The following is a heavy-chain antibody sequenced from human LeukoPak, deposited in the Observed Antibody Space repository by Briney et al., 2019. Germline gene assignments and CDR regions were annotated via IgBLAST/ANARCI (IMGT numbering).Heavy chain of an antibody. D-gene: IGHD3-10*01. CDR2: IRNDGSNT. V-gene: IGHV3-30*02. J-gene: IGHJ4*02. CDR1: GFTFSSYG. Sequence: PGGSLRLSCAASGFTFSSYGMHWVRQAPGKGLEWVAFIRNDGSNTYYADSVKGRFTISRDTAKNTLYLQMNSLRTADTSVYYCARDRGGDFWANRAYYFDYWGQGTLVTVSS. CDR3: ARDRGGDFWANRAYYFDY.